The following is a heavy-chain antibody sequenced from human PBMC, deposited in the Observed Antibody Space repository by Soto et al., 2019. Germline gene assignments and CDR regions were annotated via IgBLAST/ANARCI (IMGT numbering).Heavy chain of an antibody. Sequence: ASVKVSCKTSGYSFTGYSVHWVRQAPGHGPEWMGWINPKSGGTKYAQKFQGRVTMTRDTSINTAYMELSRLRFDDTAVYYCARRGLVTVAAYYLDYWGQGALVTVSS. V-gene: IGHV1-2*02. CDR3: ARRGLVTVAAYYLDY. D-gene: IGHD6-19*01. CDR2: INPKSGGT. J-gene: IGHJ4*02. CDR1: GYSFTGYS.